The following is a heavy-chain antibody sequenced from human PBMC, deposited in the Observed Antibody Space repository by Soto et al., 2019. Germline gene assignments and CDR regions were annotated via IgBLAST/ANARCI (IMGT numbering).Heavy chain of an antibody. J-gene: IGHJ6*02. CDR2: ISGSGGST. CDR3: AKDPVGMTTVTTGSGV. D-gene: IGHD4-4*01. Sequence: PGGSLRLSCAASGFTFSSYAMSWVRQAPGKGLEWVSAISGSGGSTYYADSVKGRFTISRDNSKNTLYLQMNSLRAEDTAVYYCAKDPVGMTTVTTGSGVWGQGTTVTVS. V-gene: IGHV3-23*01. CDR1: GFTFSSYA.